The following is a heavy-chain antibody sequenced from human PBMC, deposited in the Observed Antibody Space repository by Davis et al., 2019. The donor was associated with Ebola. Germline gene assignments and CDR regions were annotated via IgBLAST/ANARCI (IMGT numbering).Heavy chain of an antibody. V-gene: IGHV3-23*01. D-gene: IGHD4-17*01. Sequence: PAESLTLSCAASGFTFSSTAMSWVRQAPGKGLEWVSAISGSGGSTYYADSVKGRFTISRDNSKNTLYLQMNSLRAEDTAVYYCASGDFNYYYYGMDVWGQGTTVTVSS. J-gene: IGHJ6*02. CDR2: ISGSGGST. CDR1: GFTFSSTA. CDR3: ASGDFNYYYYGMDV.